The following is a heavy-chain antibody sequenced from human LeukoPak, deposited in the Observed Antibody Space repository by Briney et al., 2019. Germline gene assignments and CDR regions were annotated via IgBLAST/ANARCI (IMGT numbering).Heavy chain of an antibody. CDR3: ARDRKRIGWSSDGAVAGTFWFDP. V-gene: IGHV3-23*01. J-gene: IGHJ5*02. Sequence: GGSLRLSCAASGFTFSSYGMSWVRQAPGKGLEWVSAISGSGGSTYYADSVKGRFTISRDNSKNTLYLQMNSLRSDDTAVYYCARDRKRIGWSSDGAVAGTFWFDPWGQGTLVTVSS. CDR1: GFTFSSYG. D-gene: IGHD6-19*01. CDR2: ISGSGGST.